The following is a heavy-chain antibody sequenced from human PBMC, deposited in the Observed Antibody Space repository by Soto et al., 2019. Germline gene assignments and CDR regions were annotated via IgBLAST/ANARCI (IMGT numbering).Heavy chain of an antibody. D-gene: IGHD3-3*01. V-gene: IGHV1-2*04. CDR3: ARGTNYDFWSGYYDAFDI. CDR2: INPNSGGT. CDR1: GYTFTGYY. J-gene: IGHJ3*02. Sequence: GASVKVSCKASGYTFTGYYMHWVRQAPGQGLEWMGWINPNSGGTNYAQKFQGWVTMTRDTSISTAYMELSRLRSDDTAVYYCARGTNYDFWSGYYDAFDIWGQGTMVTVSS.